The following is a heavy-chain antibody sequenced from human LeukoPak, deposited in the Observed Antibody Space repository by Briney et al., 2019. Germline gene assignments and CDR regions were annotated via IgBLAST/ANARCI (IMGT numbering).Heavy chain of an antibody. Sequence: GASVKVSCKASGYNFYSYGIIWVRQAPGHGLEWMGWISAYNGNTNYAQKLQGRVTMTTDTSTSTAYMELRSLRSDDTAVYYCARVVPIAAAGRYNWFDPWGQGTLVTVSS. CDR2: ISAYNGNT. V-gene: IGHV1-18*01. CDR1: GYNFYSYG. J-gene: IGHJ5*02. D-gene: IGHD6-13*01. CDR3: ARVVPIAAAGRYNWFDP.